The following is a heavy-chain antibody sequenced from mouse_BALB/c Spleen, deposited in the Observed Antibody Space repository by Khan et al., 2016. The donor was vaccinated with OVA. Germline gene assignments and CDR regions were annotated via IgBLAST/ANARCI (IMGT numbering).Heavy chain of an antibody. CDR3: ARRNYCGYTFAY. CDR1: GYTFTDFY. D-gene: IGHD1-2*01. J-gene: IGHJ3*01. CDR2: ISPGSGDT. Sequence: QVQLQQSGAELARPGASVKLSCKASGYTFTDFYINWVKQRTGQGLEWIGEISPGSGDTFYNERFKDKATLTADKSSNTAYMQLSSLTSEASAGYFCARRNYCGYTFAYWGQGTLVTVSA. V-gene: IGHV1-77*01.